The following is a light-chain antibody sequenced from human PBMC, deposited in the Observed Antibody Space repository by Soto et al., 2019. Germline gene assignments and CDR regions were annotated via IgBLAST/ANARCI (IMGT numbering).Light chain of an antibody. CDR3: QQSYSAPRT. CDR2: AAS. CDR1: QNISSH. Sequence: DIQMTQSPSSLSASVGDRVTITCRASQNISSHLNWYQQKSGKAPKLLIYAASSLQSGVPSRFSGSGSGTDFTLTISSLQPDDFATYYCQQSYSAPRTFGQGTRVDIK. V-gene: IGKV1-39*01. J-gene: IGKJ1*01.